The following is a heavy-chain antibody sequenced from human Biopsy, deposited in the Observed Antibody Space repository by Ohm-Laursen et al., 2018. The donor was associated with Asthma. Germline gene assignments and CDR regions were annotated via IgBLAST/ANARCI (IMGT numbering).Heavy chain of an antibody. CDR1: GFTFSSFG. V-gene: IGHV3-30*03. CDR3: ASYEVVTAILPMDV. D-gene: IGHD2-21*02. CDR2: ISFDGSNK. J-gene: IGHJ6*02. Sequence: SLRLSCSASGFTFSSFGMHWVRQAPGKGLEWVAVISFDGSNKYYGDSVKGRFTIARDNSKNTVYLQMNSLRAEDTAVYYCASYEVVTAILPMDVWGQGTTVTVSS.